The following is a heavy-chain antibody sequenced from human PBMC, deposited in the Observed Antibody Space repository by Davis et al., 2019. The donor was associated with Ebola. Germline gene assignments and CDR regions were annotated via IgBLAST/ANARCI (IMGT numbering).Heavy chain of an antibody. CDR3: ARGRRRFLEWLNWLDP. J-gene: IGHJ5*02. D-gene: IGHD3-3*01. CDR1: GGSISSYY. V-gene: IGHV4-59*12. Sequence: SETLSLTCTVSGGSISSYYWSWIRQPPGKGLEWIGYIYYSGSTNYNPSLKSRVTISVDTSKNQFSLKLSSVTAADTAVYYCARGRRRFLEWLNWLDPWGQGTLVTVSS. CDR2: IYYSGST.